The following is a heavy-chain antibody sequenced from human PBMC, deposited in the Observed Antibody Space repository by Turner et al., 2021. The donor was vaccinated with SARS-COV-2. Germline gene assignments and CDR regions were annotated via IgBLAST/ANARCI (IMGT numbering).Heavy chain of an antibody. CDR3: AKLLWQLVSPAGDFDY. V-gene: IGHV3-30*18. J-gene: IGHJ4*02. D-gene: IGHD6-6*01. Sequence: QVQLVESGGGVVQPGRSLRLSCAASGFTFSSYCMHWVRQAPGKGLEWVAVISYDGSNKYYADSVKGRFTISRDNSKNTLYLQMNSLRAEDTAVYYCAKLLWQLVSPAGDFDYWGQGTLVTVSS. CDR1: GFTFSSYC. CDR2: ISYDGSNK.